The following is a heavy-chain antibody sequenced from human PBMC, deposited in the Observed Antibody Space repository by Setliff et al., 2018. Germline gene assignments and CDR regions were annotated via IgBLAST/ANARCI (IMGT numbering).Heavy chain of an antibody. CDR1: GGSIISSTYN. J-gene: IGHJ4*01. V-gene: IGHV4-39*01. D-gene: IGHD1-1*01. CDR3: ASGLEFDY. Sequence: SETLSLTCSVSGGSIISSTYNWGWIRQPPGKGLEWIGSIYYSGTTYYNPSLESRITMSVDTSNNRFSLKLTSVTAADTAVYYCASGLEFDYWGPGSLVTVSS. CDR2: IYYSGTT.